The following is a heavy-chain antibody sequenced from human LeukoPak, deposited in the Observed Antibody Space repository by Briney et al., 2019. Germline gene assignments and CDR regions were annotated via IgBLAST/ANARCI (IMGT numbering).Heavy chain of an antibody. CDR3: AKDVGVTDCSGGSCYFTPIFSYGMDV. CDR2: ISWDGGST. V-gene: IGHV3-43*01. J-gene: IGHJ6*02. Sequence: GGSLRLSCAASGFTFDDYTMHWVRQAPGKGLEWVSLISWDGGSTYYADSAKSRFTISRDNSKNSLYLQMNSLRTEDTALYYCAKDVGVTDCSGGSCYFTPIFSYGMDVWGQGTTVTVSS. CDR1: GFTFDDYT. D-gene: IGHD2-15*01.